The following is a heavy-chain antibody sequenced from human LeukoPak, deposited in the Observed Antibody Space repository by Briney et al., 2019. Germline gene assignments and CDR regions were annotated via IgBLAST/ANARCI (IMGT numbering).Heavy chain of an antibody. J-gene: IGHJ4*02. V-gene: IGHV1-18*01. CDR2: ISAYNGNA. CDR1: GYTFTSYG. Sequence: ASVKVSCKASGYTFTSYGISWVRQAPGQGLEWMGWISAYNGNANYAQKLQGRVTMTTNTSTSTAYMELRSLRSDDTAVYYCARAAVPAAHFDYWGQGTLVTVSS. CDR3: ARAAVPAAHFDY. D-gene: IGHD2-2*01.